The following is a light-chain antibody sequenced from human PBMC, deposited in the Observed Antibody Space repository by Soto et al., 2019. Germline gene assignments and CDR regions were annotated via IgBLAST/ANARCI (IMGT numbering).Light chain of an antibody. CDR2: NVY. V-gene: IGLV2-14*03. CDR3: SAYTVSRTYV. CDR1: SSYVGAYNF. J-gene: IGLJ1*01. Sequence: QSALTQPASVSGSPGQSITISCTGTSSYVGAYNFVSWHQQHPGKAPKLMIYNVYDRPSGISYRFSGSKSGNTASLTISGLQGEDEADYSCSAYTVSRTYVFGTGTKLTVL.